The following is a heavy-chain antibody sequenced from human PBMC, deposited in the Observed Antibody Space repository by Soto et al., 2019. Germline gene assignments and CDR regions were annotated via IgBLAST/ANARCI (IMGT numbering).Heavy chain of an antibody. CDR2: IYYSGST. V-gene: IGHV4-39*07. D-gene: IGHD2-15*01. CDR1: GGSISSSSYY. Sequence: SETLSLTCTVSGGSISSSSYYWGWIRQPPGKGLEWIGSIYYSGSTYYNPSLKSRVTISVDTSKNQFSLKLSSVTAADTAVYYCARDGRYYYYMDVWGKGTTVTVSS. CDR3: ARDGRYYYYMDV. J-gene: IGHJ6*03.